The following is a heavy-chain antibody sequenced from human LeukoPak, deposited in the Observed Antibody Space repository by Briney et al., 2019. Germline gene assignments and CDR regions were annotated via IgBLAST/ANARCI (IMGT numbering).Heavy chain of an antibody. V-gene: IGHV3-15*07. J-gene: IGHJ5*02. Sequence: GGSLRLSCAASGFIFSNAWMNWVRQAPGKGLEWVGRIKSKTDGGTTDYAAPVKGRFAISRDDSKSTLYLQMNSLKTEDTAMYYCTRLTDYRNWFDPWGQGTLVTVSS. CDR3: TRLTDYRNWFDP. D-gene: IGHD4/OR15-4a*01. CDR2: IKSKTDGGTT. CDR1: GFIFSNAW.